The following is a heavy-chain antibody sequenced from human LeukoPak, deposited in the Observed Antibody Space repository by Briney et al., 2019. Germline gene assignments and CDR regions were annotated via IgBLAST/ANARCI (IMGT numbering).Heavy chain of an antibody. J-gene: IGHJ6*03. V-gene: IGHV1-69*13. CDR3: AHDFWRRADYYYYYYMDV. Sequence: SVKVSCKASGGTFSSYAIIWVRQAPGQGLEWMGGIIPIFGTANYAQKFQGRVTITADESTSTAYMELSSPRSEDTAVYYCAHDFWRRADYYYYYYMDVWGKGTTVTVSS. D-gene: IGHD3-3*01. CDR1: GGTFSSYA. CDR2: IIPIFGTA.